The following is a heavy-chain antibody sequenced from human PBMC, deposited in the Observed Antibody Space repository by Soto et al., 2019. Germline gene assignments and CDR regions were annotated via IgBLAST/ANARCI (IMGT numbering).Heavy chain of an antibody. CDR2: IYNSGST. CDR3: ARDRDFRFDY. CDR1: GASITTYY. Sequence: SETLSLTCTVSGASITTYYWSWIRQPPGKGLEWIGHIYNSGSTNYNPSLKSRVTISVDTSKNQFSLKLSSVTTADTAVYYCARDRDFRFDYWGQGTQVTVPQ. J-gene: IGHJ4*02. V-gene: IGHV4-59*01.